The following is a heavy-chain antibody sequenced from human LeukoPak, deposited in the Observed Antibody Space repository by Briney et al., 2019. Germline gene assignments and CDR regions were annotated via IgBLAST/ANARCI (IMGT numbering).Heavy chain of an antibody. J-gene: IGHJ4*02. D-gene: IGHD2-2*02. V-gene: IGHV4-39*01. CDR2: IYYSGST. CDR3: ARRVPAAIYYFDY. CDR1: GGSISSSSYY. Sequence: SETLSLTCTVSGGSISSSSYYWGWIRQPPGKGLEWIGSIYYSGSTYYNPSLKSRVTISVDTSKNQFSLKLSSVTAADTAVYYCARRVPAAIYYFDYWGQGTLVTVSS.